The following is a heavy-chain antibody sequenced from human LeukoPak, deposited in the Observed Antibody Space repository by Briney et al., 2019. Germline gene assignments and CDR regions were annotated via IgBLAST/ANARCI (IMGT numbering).Heavy chain of an antibody. D-gene: IGHD1-26*01. CDR3: VRHQQFVGAQSDPDY. CDR2: MNQDGSEK. J-gene: IGHJ4*02. Sequence: GGSLRLSCAASGFTFSSYEMSWVRQAPGKGPEWVAKMNQDGSEKPYVDSVKGRFTISRDNARNSLYLQMNSLRAEDTAVYYCVRHQQFVGAQSDPDYWGQGTLVTVSS. V-gene: IGHV3-7*01. CDR1: GFTFSSYE.